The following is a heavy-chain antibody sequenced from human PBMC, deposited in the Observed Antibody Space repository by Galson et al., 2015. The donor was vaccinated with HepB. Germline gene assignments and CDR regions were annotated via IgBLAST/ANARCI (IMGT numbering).Heavy chain of an antibody. V-gene: IGHV3-53*01. D-gene: IGHD3-22*01. J-gene: IGHJ4*02. CDR1: GFTVSSNY. CDR2: IYSGGST. CDR3: ASSGYGEGSAYYYFDY. Sequence: SLRLSCSASGFTVSSNYMSWVRQAPGKGLEWVSVIYSGGSTYYADSVKGRFTISRDNSKNTLYLQMNSLRAEDTAVYYCASSGYGEGSAYYYFDYWGQGTLVTVSS.